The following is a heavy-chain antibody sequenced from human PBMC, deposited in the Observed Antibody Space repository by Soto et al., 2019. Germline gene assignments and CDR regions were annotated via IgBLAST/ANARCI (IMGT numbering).Heavy chain of an antibody. CDR3: AREGWRALDY. CDR2: INVDGGRT. Sequence: EVQLVESGGCSVQPGGSLRLSCAVSGFTFTSYWMNWVRQAPGERLQWVARINVDGGRTSYGDSVKGRFTISRDNAKNTLYLQMNSLRGEDTAVYYCAREGWRALDYWGQGSLITVSA. V-gene: IGHV3-74*01. CDR1: GFTFTSYW. J-gene: IGHJ4*02.